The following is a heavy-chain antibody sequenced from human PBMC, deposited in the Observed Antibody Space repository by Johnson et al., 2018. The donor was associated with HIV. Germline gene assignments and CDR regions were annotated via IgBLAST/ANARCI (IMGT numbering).Heavy chain of an antibody. J-gene: IGHJ3*02. CDR1: GFVFSDSH. Sequence: QVQLVESGGDLVKPGGSLRVSCVAAGFVFSDSHMSWIRQAPGKGLEWISYISSGGSSIYYADSVRGRFTISRDNSKNSLYLQMNSLRAEDTAVYYCTRRSPYDAFDIWGQGTMVTVSS. V-gene: IGHV3-11*04. CDR3: TRRSPYDAFDI. CDR2: ISSGGSSI.